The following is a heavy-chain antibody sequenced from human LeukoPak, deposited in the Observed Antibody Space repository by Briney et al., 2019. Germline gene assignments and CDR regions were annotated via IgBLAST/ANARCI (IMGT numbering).Heavy chain of an antibody. J-gene: IGHJ4*02. CDR1: GGSIRDHY. V-gene: IGHV4-34*01. CDR2: IHHSGSI. Sequence: SETLSLTCAVSGGSIRDHYWSWIRQPPGEGLEWIAEIHHSGSIKYNPSLQSRVTISMDTSKNQFSLKLSSVTAADTAVYYCARQGSKGCSGGSCHPIDYWGQGTLVTVSS. D-gene: IGHD2-15*01. CDR3: ARQGSKGCSGGSCHPIDY.